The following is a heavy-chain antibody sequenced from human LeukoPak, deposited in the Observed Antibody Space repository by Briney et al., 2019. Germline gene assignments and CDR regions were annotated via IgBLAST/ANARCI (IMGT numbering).Heavy chain of an antibody. V-gene: IGHV1-2*02. D-gene: IGHD2-2*01. Sequence: ASVKVSCKASGYSFTGHYIHWVRQVPGQGLAWMGWINPNSGGTSFAQKFQGRVTMTRDTSITTAFMELSSLRSDDTAVYYCARDADCTSTSCYVGYWGQGTLVTVSP. CDR1: GYSFTGHY. CDR3: ARDADCTSTSCYVGY. J-gene: IGHJ4*02. CDR2: INPNSGGT.